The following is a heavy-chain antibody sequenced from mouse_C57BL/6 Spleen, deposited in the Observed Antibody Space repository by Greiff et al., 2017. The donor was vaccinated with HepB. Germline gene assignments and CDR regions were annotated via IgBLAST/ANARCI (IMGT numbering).Heavy chain of an antibody. CDR1: GFNIKDDY. CDR2: IDPENGDT. J-gene: IGHJ3*01. D-gene: IGHD2-4*01. Sequence: EVKLMESGAELVRPGASVKLSCTASGFNIKDDYMHWVKQRPEQGLEWIGWIDPENGDTEYASKFQGKATITADTTSNTAYLQLSSLTSEDTAVYYCTTPGLQAYWGQGTLVTVSA. V-gene: IGHV14-4*01. CDR3: TTPGLQAY.